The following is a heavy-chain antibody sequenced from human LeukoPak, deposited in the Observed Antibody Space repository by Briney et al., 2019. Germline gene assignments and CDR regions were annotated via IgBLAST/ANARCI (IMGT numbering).Heavy chain of an antibody. J-gene: IGHJ4*02. V-gene: IGHV3-23*01. CDR3: ASGAVSNSHPYDY. Sequence: GGSLRLSCAASGFTFSSYAMSWVRQAPGKGLEWVSAISGSGANTHYSDSVKGRFTISRDNSKNTLYLQMNSLRAEDTAGYYCASGAVSNSHPYDYWGQGTLVTVSS. D-gene: IGHD1-26*01. CDR2: ISGSGANT. CDR1: GFTFSSYA.